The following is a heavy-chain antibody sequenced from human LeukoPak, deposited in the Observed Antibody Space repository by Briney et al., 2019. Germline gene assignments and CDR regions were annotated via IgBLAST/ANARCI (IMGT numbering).Heavy chain of an antibody. Sequence: SETLSLTCTVSGYSISSGYYWGWIRQPPGKGLEWIGSIYHSGSTNYNPSLKSRVTISVDTSKNQFSLKLSSVTAADTAVYYCARDQVATGLFDYWGQGTLVTVSS. CDR1: GYSISSGYY. CDR3: ARDQVATGLFDY. J-gene: IGHJ4*02. V-gene: IGHV4-38-2*02. CDR2: IYHSGST. D-gene: IGHD2-15*01.